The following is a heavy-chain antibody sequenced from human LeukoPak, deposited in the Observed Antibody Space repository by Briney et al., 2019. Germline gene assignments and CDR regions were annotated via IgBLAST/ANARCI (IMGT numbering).Heavy chain of an antibody. Sequence: PGGSLRLSCAASGFTFSSYAMSWVRQAPGKGLEWVSAISGSGGTTYYADSVKGRFTISRDNSKNTLYLQMNSLRAEDTAVYYCRGANCSGGSCPMWFDPWGQGTLVTVSS. CDR3: RGANCSGGSCPMWFDP. D-gene: IGHD2-15*01. CDR2: ISGSGGTT. J-gene: IGHJ5*02. CDR1: GFTFSSYA. V-gene: IGHV3-23*01.